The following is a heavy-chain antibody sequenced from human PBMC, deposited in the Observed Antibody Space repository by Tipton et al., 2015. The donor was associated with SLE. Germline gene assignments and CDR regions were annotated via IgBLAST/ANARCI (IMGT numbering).Heavy chain of an antibody. Sequence: TLSLTCTVSGGSINNTSSYWGFIRLPPGKGLEWIGSIYYSGITQYNPSLKSRVTTSVDTSKNQFSLRLNSVSAADTAVYYCAKWTRGFDYWGQGTLVTVSS. J-gene: IGHJ4*02. CDR2: IYYSGIT. D-gene: IGHD2-8*01. CDR1: GGSINNTSSY. V-gene: IGHV4-39*07. CDR3: AKWTRGFDY.